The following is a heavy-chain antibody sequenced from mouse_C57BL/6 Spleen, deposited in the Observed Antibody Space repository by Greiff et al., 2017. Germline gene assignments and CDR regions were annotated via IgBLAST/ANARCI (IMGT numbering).Heavy chain of an antibody. CDR1: GYTFTSYW. Sequence: QVQLQQPGAELVRPGTSVKLSCKASGYTFTSYWMHWVKQRPGQGLEWIGVIDPSDSYTNYNQKFKGKATLTVDTSSSTAYMQLSSLTSEDSAVYYCARSEGYDYFDYWGQGTTLTVSS. D-gene: IGHD2-10*02. V-gene: IGHV1-59*01. CDR2: IDPSDSYT. CDR3: ARSEGYDYFDY. J-gene: IGHJ2*01.